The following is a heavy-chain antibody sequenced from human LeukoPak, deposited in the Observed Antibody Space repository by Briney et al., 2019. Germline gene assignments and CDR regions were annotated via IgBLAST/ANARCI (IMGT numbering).Heavy chain of an antibody. D-gene: IGHD1-26*01. CDR1: GFTFSSYG. Sequence: GGSLRLSCAASGFTFSSYGMHWVRQAPGKGLEWVAVISYDGSNKYYADSVKGRFTISRDNSKNTLYLQMNSLRAEDTAVYYCASYYGYYFDYWGQGTLVTVSS. CDR3: ASYYGYYFDY. J-gene: IGHJ4*02. V-gene: IGHV3-30*03. CDR2: ISYDGSNK.